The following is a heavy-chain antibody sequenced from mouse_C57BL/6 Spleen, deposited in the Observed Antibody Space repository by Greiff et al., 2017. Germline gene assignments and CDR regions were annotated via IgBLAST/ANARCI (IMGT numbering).Heavy chain of an antibody. J-gene: IGHJ3*01. V-gene: IGHV1-64*01. CDR3: ARWGDWGFAY. Sequence: QVQLQQPGAELVKPGASVQLSCQPSGYTFTSYWMHWVKQRPGQGLEWIGMIHPNSGSTNYNEKFKSKATLTVDKSSSTAYMQLSSLTSEDSAVYYCARWGDWGFAYWGQGTLVTVSA. CDR1: GYTFTSYW. CDR2: IHPNSGST. D-gene: IGHD4-1*01.